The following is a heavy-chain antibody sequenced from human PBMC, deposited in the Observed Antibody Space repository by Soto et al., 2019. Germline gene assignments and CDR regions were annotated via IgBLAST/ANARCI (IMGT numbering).Heavy chain of an antibody. V-gene: IGHV4-30-2*01. CDR2: IYHSGST. CDR1: GGSISSGGYS. D-gene: IGHD2-15*01. J-gene: IGHJ4*02. Sequence: TLSLTCAVSGGSISSGGYSWSWIRQPPGKGLEWIGYIYHSGSTYYNPSLKSRVTISVDRSKNQFSLKLSSVAAADTAVYYCARGQVVAAQHWGQGTLVTVSS. CDR3: ARGQVVAAQH.